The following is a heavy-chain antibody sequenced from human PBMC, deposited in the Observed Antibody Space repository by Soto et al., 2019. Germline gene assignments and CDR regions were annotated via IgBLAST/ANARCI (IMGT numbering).Heavy chain of an antibody. CDR1: GGTFSSYT. V-gene: IGHV1-69*02. Sequence: QVQLVQSGAEVKKPGSSVKVSCKASGGTFSSYTISWVRQAPGQGLEWMGRIISILGIANYAQKFQGRVTITADKSTSTAYMELSSLRSEAKAVYYCASLPDYGGNSDYWGQGTLATASS. J-gene: IGHJ4*02. CDR3: ASLPDYGGNSDY. D-gene: IGHD4-17*01. CDR2: IISILGIA.